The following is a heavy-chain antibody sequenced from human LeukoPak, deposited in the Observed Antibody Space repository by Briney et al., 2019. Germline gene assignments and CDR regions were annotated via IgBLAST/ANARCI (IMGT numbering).Heavy chain of an antibody. CDR2: IYTSGST. CDR1: GGSISSYY. Sequence: KPSETLSLTCTVSGGSISSYYWSWIRQPAGKGLEWIGRIYTSGSTNYNPSLKSRVTMSLDTSKNQFSLKLSSVTAADTAVYYCARAPLFGVVHYFDYWGQGTLVTVSS. V-gene: IGHV4-4*07. J-gene: IGHJ4*02. D-gene: IGHD3-3*01. CDR3: ARAPLFGVVHYFDY.